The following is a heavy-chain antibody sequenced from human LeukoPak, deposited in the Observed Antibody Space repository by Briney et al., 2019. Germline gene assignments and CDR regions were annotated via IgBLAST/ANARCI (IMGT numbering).Heavy chain of an antibody. Sequence: PGGSLRLSCAASGFIFNNYGLIWVRQAPGKGLEWVSAISNDGGGTTYADFVNGRFTISRDSSKNTLFLQMNSLRAEDTALYYCAKGSSGYFADLWGQGTLVTVSS. CDR1: GFIFNNYG. CDR3: AKGSSGYFADL. V-gene: IGHV3-23*01. J-gene: IGHJ5*02. D-gene: IGHD3-22*01. CDR2: ISNDGGGT.